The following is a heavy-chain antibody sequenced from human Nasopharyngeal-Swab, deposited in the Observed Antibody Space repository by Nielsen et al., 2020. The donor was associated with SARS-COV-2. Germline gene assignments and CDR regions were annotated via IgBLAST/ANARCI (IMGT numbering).Heavy chain of an antibody. CDR1: DFSRSFRQYW. CDR3: ARDIGILLTVKQGDPFDL. D-gene: IGHD2/OR15-2a*01. CDR2: INPEATEK. V-gene: IGHV3-7*05. Sequence: GEALKISWVASDFSRSFRQYWMTWVRQGAGRGLEWVATINPEATEKQYVDSVKGRFTISRDNAKKSLFLQMNSLRGEDTAVYYCARDIGILLTVKQGDPFDLWGHGTKVTVSS. J-gene: IGHJ3*01.